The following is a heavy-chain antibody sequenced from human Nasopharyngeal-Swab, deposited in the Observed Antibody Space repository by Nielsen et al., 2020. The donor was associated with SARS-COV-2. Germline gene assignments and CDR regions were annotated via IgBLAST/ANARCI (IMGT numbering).Heavy chain of an antibody. CDR3: ARDRTVTTTVYFDY. V-gene: IGHV3-33*01. CDR1: GFTFSSYG. D-gene: IGHD4-17*01. J-gene: IGHJ4*02. CDR2: IWYDGSNK. Sequence: GESLKISCAASGFTFSSYGMHWVRQAPGKGLEWVAVIWYDGSNKYYADAVKGRFTITRDNSKNTLYLQMNSLRAEHAAVYYWARDRTVTTTVYFDYWGQGTLVTVSS.